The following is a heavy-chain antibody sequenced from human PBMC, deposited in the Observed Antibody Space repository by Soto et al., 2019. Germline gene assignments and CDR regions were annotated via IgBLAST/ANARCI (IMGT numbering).Heavy chain of an antibody. J-gene: IGHJ4*02. V-gene: IGHV1-58*01. Sequence: SVKVTCKASGFTFTSSAVQWVRQARGQRLEWIGWIVVGSGNTNYAQKFQERVTITRDMSTSTAYMELSSLRSEDTAVYYCAADFGDYGDYVDYWGQGTLVTVSS. D-gene: IGHD4-17*01. CDR2: IVVGSGNT. CDR1: GFTFTSSA. CDR3: AADFGDYGDYVDY.